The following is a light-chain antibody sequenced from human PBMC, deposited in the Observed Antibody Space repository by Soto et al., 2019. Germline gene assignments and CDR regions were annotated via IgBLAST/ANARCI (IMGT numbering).Light chain of an antibody. CDR2: EAS. CDR1: QSISTW. Sequence: DIQMTQSPSSVSASVGDRVTITCRASQSISTWLAWYQQKPGTVPKLLIYEASSLQSGVPSRFSGSGAGTDFTRTISSLQPEDFGTYYCQQGDSFPITFGQGTRLEIQ. J-gene: IGKJ5*01. V-gene: IGKV1-12*01. CDR3: QQGDSFPIT.